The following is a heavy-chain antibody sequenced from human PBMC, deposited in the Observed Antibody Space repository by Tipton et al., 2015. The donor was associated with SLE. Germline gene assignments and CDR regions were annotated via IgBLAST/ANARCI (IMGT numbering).Heavy chain of an antibody. Sequence: SLRLSCVPSGLTFSAYWMTWVRQAPGKGLQWVAIISYDGSNKYYSDSVKGRFTISRDNSKNTLYLQMNSLRAEDTAVYYCARANGANFDYWGQGTLVTVSS. CDR2: ISYDGSNK. CDR1: GLTFSAYW. V-gene: IGHV3-30*03. J-gene: IGHJ4*02. D-gene: IGHD4-17*01. CDR3: ARANGANFDY.